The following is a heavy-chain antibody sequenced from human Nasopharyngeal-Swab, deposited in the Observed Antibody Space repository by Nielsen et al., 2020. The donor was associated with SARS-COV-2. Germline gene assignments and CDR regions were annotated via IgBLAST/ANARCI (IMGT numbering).Heavy chain of an antibody. CDR2: INYDDTKI. CDR1: GFTFSSYW. CDR3: VRAMDD. Sequence: GGSLRLSCASSGFTFSSYWMHWVRQAPGKVLEWVANINYDDTKIYYADSVKGRFTISRDNSKSSLYLQMNGLRAEDTAVYYCVRAMDDWGKGTTVTVSS. V-gene: IGHV3-7*04. J-gene: IGHJ6*04.